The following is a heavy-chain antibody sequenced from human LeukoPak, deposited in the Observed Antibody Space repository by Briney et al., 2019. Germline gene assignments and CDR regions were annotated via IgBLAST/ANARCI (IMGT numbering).Heavy chain of an antibody. D-gene: IGHD3-22*01. Sequence: PSETLSLTCTVSGGSISSYYWSWIRQPPGKGLEWIGFIFYSGSTNYNPSLKSRVTISVDTSKNQFSLKLSSVTAADTAVYYCARAAFYESSGYYDYYYMDVWGKGTTVTVSS. CDR1: GGSISSYY. CDR2: IFYSGST. V-gene: IGHV4-59*01. J-gene: IGHJ6*03. CDR3: ARAAFYESSGYYDYYYMDV.